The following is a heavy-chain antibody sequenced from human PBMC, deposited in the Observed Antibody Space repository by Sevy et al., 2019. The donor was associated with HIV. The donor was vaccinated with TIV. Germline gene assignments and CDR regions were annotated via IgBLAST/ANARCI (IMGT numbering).Heavy chain of an antibody. CDR3: ATVGLRYFSGSSSYQGDWFDP. V-gene: IGHV1-24*01. CDR1: GYTLTKLS. D-gene: IGHD2-15*01. J-gene: IGHJ5*02. CDR2: FDPQHVKT. Sequence: ASVKVSCKVSGYTLTKLSIDWVRQAPGKALEWMGEFDPQHVKTISSQRFQGRLTMTVEPSTDTAYMELRSLTSEDTAVYYCATVGLRYFSGSSSYQGDWFDPWGQGTLVTVSS.